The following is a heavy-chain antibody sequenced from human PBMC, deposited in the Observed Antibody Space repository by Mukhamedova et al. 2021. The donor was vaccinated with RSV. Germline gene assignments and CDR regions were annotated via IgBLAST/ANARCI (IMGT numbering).Heavy chain of an antibody. CDR3: ATHGGSYSDFDY. Sequence: AEYMGGRFTISRDNSKNSLFLQMNSLKAEDTAVHYCATHGGSYSDFDYWGQGTLVTVSS. V-gene: IGHV3-30*02. D-gene: IGHD1-26*01. J-gene: IGHJ4*02.